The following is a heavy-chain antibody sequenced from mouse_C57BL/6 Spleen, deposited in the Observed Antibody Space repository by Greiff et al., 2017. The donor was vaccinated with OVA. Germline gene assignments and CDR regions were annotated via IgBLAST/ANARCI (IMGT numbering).Heavy chain of an antibody. CDR1: GYAFSSYW. J-gene: IGHJ1*03. Sequence: QVQLQQSGAELVKPGASVKISCKASGYAFSSYWMNWVKQRPGKGLEWIGQIYPGDGDTNYNGKFKGKATLTADKSSSTAYMQLSSLTSEDSAVYFCARSGLTGTGYFDVWGTGTTVTVSS. D-gene: IGHD4-1*01. V-gene: IGHV1-80*01. CDR3: ARSGLTGTGYFDV. CDR2: IYPGDGDT.